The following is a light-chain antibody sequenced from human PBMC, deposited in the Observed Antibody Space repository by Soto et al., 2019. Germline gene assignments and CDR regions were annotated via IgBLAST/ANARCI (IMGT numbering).Light chain of an antibody. Sequence: EILLTQSPATLSVSPGERATLSCSASQSVDSNLASYQQKPGQAPRRLLFGASSSATGISARCSGSGAGTEFTLTSSSQQAEDSGDYCCQQYNNWWTFGQGTKVDIK. CDR3: QQYNNWWT. J-gene: IGKJ1*01. V-gene: IGKV3-15*01. CDR1: QSVDSN. CDR2: GAS.